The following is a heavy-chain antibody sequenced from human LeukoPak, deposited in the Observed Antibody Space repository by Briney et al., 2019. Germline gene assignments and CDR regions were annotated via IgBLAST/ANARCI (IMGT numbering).Heavy chain of an antibody. Sequence: SQTLSLTCTVSGGSISSGSYYWSWIRQPAGKGLEWIGRIYTSGTTKYNPSLKSRVTISVDTSKNQFSLKLSSVTAADTAVYYCARLKYYYDSSGYRAEYFQHWGQGTLVTVSS. CDR2: IYTSGTT. V-gene: IGHV4-61*02. CDR3: ARLKYYYDSSGYRAEYFQH. J-gene: IGHJ1*01. D-gene: IGHD3-22*01. CDR1: GGSISSGSYY.